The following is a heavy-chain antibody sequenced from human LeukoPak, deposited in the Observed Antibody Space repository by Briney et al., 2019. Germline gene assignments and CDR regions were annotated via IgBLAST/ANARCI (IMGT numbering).Heavy chain of an antibody. CDR1: GGSFSGYY. J-gene: IGHJ4*02. Sequence: PSETLSLTCAVYGGSFSGYYWSWIRQPPGEGLEWIGEINHSGSTNYNPSLKSRVTISVDTSKNQFSLKLSSVTAADTAVYYCARETSSGRIIGYWGQGTLVTVSS. D-gene: IGHD1-14*01. CDR2: INHSGST. CDR3: ARETSSGRIIGY. V-gene: IGHV4-34*01.